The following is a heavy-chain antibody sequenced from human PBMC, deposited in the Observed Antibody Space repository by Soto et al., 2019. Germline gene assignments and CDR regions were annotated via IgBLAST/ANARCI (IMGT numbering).Heavy chain of an antibody. Sequence: QVQQQESGPGLVKPSQTLSLTCTVSGGSISSGGYYWSWIRQHPGKGLEWIGYIYYSGSTYYTPSLKSRVTISVDTSKNQFSLKLSSVTAADTAVYYCARDRYSHGAFDIWGQGTMVTVSS. J-gene: IGHJ3*02. CDR1: GGSISSGGYY. V-gene: IGHV4-31*03. CDR3: ARDRYSHGAFDI. CDR2: IYYSGST. D-gene: IGHD5-18*01.